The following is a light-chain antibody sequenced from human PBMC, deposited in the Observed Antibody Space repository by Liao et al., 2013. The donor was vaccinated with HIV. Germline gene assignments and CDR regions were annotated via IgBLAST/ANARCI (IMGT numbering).Light chain of an antibody. CDR3: QTWDTGTGV. Sequence: SYELTQSPSVSVAPGQTARITCGGRDIGSISVHWYQHKSGQAPVLVISYDSERPSGIPERFSGSNSGTTATLAISGAQALDEADYYCQTWDTGTGVFGTGTKVTVL. CDR1: DIGSIS. J-gene: IGLJ1*01. V-gene: IGLV3-21*01. CDR2: YDS.